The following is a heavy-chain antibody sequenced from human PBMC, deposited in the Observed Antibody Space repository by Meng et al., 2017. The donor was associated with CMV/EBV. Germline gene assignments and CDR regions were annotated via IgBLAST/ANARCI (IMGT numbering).Heavy chain of an antibody. Sequence: ETLSLTCAASGFTFSSYWMHWVRQAPGKGLVWVSRINSDGSSTSYADSVKGRFTISRDNAKNTLYLQMNSLRAEDTAVYYCARDHRSMDVWGQGTTVTVSS. V-gene: IGHV3-74*01. CDR3: ARDHRSMDV. CDR2: INSDGSST. CDR1: GFTFSSYW. J-gene: IGHJ6*02.